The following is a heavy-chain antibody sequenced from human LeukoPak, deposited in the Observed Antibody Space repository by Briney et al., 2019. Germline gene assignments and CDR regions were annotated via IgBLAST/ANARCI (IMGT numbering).Heavy chain of an antibody. CDR2: ISPDGTYT. V-gene: IGHV3-30*12. Sequence: GGSLRLSCEASGFTFNYYGMQWVREGPGKGLQWVAAISPDGTYTYYADSMKGRFAISRDNSKNTLYLQIYSLTVVDTAVYYCARDSDTTGNHWFFDVWGRGTLVTVSS. D-gene: IGHD1-1*01. J-gene: IGHJ2*01. CDR1: GFTFNYYG. CDR3: ARDSDTTGNHWFFDV.